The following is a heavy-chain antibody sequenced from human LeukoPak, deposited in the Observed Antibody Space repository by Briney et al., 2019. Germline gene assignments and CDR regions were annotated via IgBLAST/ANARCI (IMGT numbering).Heavy chain of an antibody. CDR3: AKERGVYDFWSGYYTFDY. V-gene: IGHV3-30*18. Sequence: PGRSLMLPCSASGFTFSRYGMHWVRQAPGKGLEWVAVISYDGSNKYYADSVKGRFTISRDNSKNTLYLQMNSLRAEDTAVYYCAKERGVYDFWSGYYTFDYWGQGTLVTVSS. CDR1: GFTFSRYG. J-gene: IGHJ4*02. D-gene: IGHD3-3*01. CDR2: ISYDGSNK.